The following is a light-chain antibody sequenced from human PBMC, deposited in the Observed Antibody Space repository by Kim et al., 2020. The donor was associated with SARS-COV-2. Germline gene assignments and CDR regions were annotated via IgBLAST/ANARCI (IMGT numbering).Light chain of an antibody. V-gene: IGKV1-27*01. J-gene: IGKJ1*01. CDR3: QKYDSAPRT. Sequence: DIQMTQSPSSLSASVGDRVTITCRASQGISNYLAWYQQRPGRVPKLLIYSASTLQSGVPSRFSGGGSGTDFTLTISSLQPEDVATYYCQKYDSAPRTFGPGTKVDIK. CDR1: QGISNY. CDR2: SAS.